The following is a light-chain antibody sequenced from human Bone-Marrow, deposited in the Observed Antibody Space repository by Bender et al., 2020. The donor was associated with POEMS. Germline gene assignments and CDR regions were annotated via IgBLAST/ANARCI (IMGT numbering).Light chain of an antibody. CDR3: QSYDSSLSASV. J-gene: IGLJ2*01. V-gene: IGLV1-40*01. CDR1: SSNIGAGYD. CDR2: ANN. Sequence: QSVLTQPPSVSGAPGQRVTISCTGSSSNIGAGYDVHWYQLFPGTAPKLLIYANNNRPSGVPDRFSGSKSGTSASLAITGLQAEDEADYYCQSYDSSLSASVFGGGTKLTVL.